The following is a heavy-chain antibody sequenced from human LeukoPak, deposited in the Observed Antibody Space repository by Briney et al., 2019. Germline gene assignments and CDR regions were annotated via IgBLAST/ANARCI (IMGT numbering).Heavy chain of an antibody. CDR2: IYYSGST. V-gene: IGHV4-59*12. D-gene: IGHD6-13*01. CDR1: GGSISSYY. J-gene: IGHJ4*02. CDR3: ARSAFLVTAPGLYYFDY. Sequence: SETLSLTCTVSGGSISSYYWSWIRQPPGKGLEWIAYIYYSGSTNYNPSLKSRVTISVATSKNQFSLHLSSVTAADTAVYYCARSAFLVTAPGLYYFDYWGQGTLVAVSS.